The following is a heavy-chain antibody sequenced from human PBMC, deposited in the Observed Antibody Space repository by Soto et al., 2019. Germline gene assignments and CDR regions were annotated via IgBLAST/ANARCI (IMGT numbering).Heavy chain of an antibody. V-gene: IGHV4-39*01. D-gene: IGHD6-13*01. J-gene: IGHJ6*03. CDR2: IYYSGST. CDR3: ARLTTLLAAAAQYYYYYYMAV. Sequence: SETLSLTCTVSGGSISSSSYYWGWIRQPPGKGLEWIGSIYYSGSTYYNPSLKSRVTISVDTSKNQFSLKLSSVTAADTPVYYCARLTTLLAAAAQYYYYYYMAVWGKGTTVTVSS. CDR1: GGSISSSSYY.